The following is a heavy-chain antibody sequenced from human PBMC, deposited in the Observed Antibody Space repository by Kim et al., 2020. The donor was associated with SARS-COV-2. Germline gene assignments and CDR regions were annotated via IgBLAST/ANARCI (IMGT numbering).Heavy chain of an antibody. CDR2: IKSKTDGGTT. V-gene: IGHV3-15*01. D-gene: IGHD6-6*01. CDR3: TTDRPSWPIVSTRYYYYGMDV. J-gene: IGHJ6*02. CDR1: GFTFSNAW. Sequence: GGSLRLSCAASGFTFSNAWMSWVRQAPGKGLEWVGRIKSKTDGGTTDYAAPVKGRFTISRDDSKNTLYLQMNSLKTEDTAVYYCTTDRPSWPIVSTRYYYYGMDVWGQGTTVTVSS.